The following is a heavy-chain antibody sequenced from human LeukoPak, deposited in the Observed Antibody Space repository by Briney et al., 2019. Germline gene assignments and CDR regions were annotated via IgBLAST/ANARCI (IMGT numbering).Heavy chain of an antibody. J-gene: IGHJ6*03. V-gene: IGHV5-51*01. CDR1: GYSFTSYW. CDR3: ARQGWSSTAYYHIDV. Sequence: EESLKISCKGSGYSFTSYWIAWVRQMPGKGLEWMGIIYPGDSDTRYSPSFEGQVTISADKSITTAYLQWTSVKASDTAMYYCARQGWSSTAYYHIDVWGKGTTVTVSS. CDR2: IYPGDSDT. D-gene: IGHD2-2*01.